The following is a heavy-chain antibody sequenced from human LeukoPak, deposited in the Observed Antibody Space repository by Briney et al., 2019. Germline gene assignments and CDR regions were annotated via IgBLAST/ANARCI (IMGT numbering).Heavy chain of an antibody. CDR2: ISSSSSYI. V-gene: IGHV3-21*01. CDR1: GFTFSSYS. CDR3: ANSPSRDGYPTGY. J-gene: IGHJ4*02. Sequence: GGTLRLSCAASGFTFSSYSMNWVRQAPGKGLEWVSSISSSSSYIYYADSVKGRFTISRDNAKNSLYLQMNSLRAEDTAVYYCANSPSRDGYPTGYWGQGTLVTVSS. D-gene: IGHD5-24*01.